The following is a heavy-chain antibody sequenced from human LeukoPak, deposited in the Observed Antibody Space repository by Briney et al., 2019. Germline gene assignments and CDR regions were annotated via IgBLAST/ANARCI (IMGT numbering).Heavy chain of an antibody. J-gene: IGHJ4*02. Sequence: GGSLRLSCAASGFTFSSYAMAWVRQAPGKGPEWVSSIDGDGDDKYYADFVKGRFTISRDNSKNTLYLQMNSLRAEDTAVYYCAKDLWLQQLVFIFDYWGQGTLVTVSS. CDR3: AKDLWLQQLVFIFDY. CDR1: GFTFSSYA. CDR2: IDGDGDDK. V-gene: IGHV3-23*01. D-gene: IGHD6-13*01.